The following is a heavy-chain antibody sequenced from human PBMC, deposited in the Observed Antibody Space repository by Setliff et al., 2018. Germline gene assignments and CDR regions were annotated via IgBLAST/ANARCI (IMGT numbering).Heavy chain of an antibody. V-gene: IGHV4-34*01. CDR3: ARVRPLGGYYSEVWRGARRGNWFDP. CDR1: GGSFSTYY. D-gene: IGHD3-22*01. J-gene: IGHJ5*02. Sequence: KASETLSLTCAVYGGSFSTYYWIWIRQPPGKGLEWIGEINHSGSTNYNPSLKSRVTISVDTSKNQFSPKLSSVTAADTAVYYCARVRPLGGYYSEVWRGARRGNWFDPWGQGTLVTVSS. CDR2: INHSGST.